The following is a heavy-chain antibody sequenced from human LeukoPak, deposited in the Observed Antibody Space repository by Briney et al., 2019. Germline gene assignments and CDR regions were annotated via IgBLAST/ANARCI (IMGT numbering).Heavy chain of an antibody. CDR2: INPSGGNT. CDR3: ARDLKVFTMIVVVETDY. J-gene: IGHJ4*02. Sequence: ASVKVSCKASGYTFTSYYIHWVRQAPGEGLEWMGLINPSGGNTSYAQKFQGRVTMTRDMSTSTVYMELSSLRSEDTAVYYCARDLKVFTMIVVVETDYWGQGTLVTVSS. CDR1: GYTFTSYY. D-gene: IGHD3-22*01. V-gene: IGHV1-46*01.